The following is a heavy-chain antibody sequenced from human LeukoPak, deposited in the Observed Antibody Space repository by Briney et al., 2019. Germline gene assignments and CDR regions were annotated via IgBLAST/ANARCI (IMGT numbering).Heavy chain of an antibody. J-gene: IGHJ6*03. D-gene: IGHD3-10*01. CDR2: ISSSGSTI. Sequence: PGGSLRLSCAASGFTFSSYEMNWVRQAPGKGLEWVSYISSSGSTIYYADSVKGRFTISRDNAKNSLYLQMNSLRAEDTAVYYCARRPITMVRGVRILDYYYYYMDVWGKGTTVTISS. CDR3: ARRPITMVRGVRILDYYYYYMDV. V-gene: IGHV3-48*03. CDR1: GFTFSSYE.